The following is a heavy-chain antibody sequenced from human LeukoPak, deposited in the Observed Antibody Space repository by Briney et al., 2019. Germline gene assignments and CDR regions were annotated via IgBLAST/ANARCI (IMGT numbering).Heavy chain of an antibody. CDR2: INWNGGST. CDR3: ARGGYYDFWSGPNTY. Sequence: GGSLRLSCAASGFTFDDYGMSWVRQAPGKGLEWVSGINWNGGSTGYADSVKGRFTISRDNAKNSLYLQMNSLRAEDTALYHCARGGYYDFWSGPNTYWGQGTLVTVSS. J-gene: IGHJ4*02. CDR1: GFTFDDYG. D-gene: IGHD3-3*01. V-gene: IGHV3-20*01.